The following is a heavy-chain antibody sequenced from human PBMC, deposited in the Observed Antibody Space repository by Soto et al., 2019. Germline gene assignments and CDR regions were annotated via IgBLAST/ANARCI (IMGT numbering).Heavy chain of an antibody. CDR2: NSAYNDNT. D-gene: IGHD6-13*01. CDR3: AADIEARYSRT. CDR1: GYTFTKFG. J-gene: IGHJ5*02. V-gene: IGHV1-18*01. Sequence: ASVKVSCKSSGYTFTKFGISWVRQAPGQGLEWMGWNSAYNDNTNYAQKLQGRVTMTSDTSTSTAYMELRSLRSEDTAVYYCAADIEARYSRTWGQGTLVTVSS.